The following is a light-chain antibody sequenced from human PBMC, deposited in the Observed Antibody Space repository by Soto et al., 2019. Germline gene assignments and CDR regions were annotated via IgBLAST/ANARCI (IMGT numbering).Light chain of an antibody. CDR2: AAS. CDR1: QGISSY. Sequence: IQLTQSPSSLSTSVRDRFTITCRASQGISSYLAWYQQKQGKXPKXXIYAASTSQSGVPSRFSGSGSGTDLTITISSLQPEDFETYYCQQFKSYPLTFGGGTKVDIK. CDR3: QQFKSYPLT. V-gene: IGKV1-9*01. J-gene: IGKJ4*01.